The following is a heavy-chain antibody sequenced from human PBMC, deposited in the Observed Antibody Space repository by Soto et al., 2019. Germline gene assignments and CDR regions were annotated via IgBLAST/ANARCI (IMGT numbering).Heavy chain of an antibody. J-gene: IGHJ5*02. D-gene: IGHD3-10*01. V-gene: IGHV4-30-2*01. CDR1: GGSISSSSYY. CDR2: IYHSGST. Sequence: SETLSLTCTVSGGSISSSSYYWGWIRQPPGKGLEWIGYIYHSGSTYYNPSLKSRVTISVDRSKNQFSLKLSSVTAADTAVYYCARGGELLWFGDRVPVGWFDPWGQGTLVTVSS. CDR3: ARGGELLWFGDRVPVGWFDP.